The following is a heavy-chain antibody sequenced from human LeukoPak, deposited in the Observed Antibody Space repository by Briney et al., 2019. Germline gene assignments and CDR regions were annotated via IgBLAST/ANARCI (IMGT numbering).Heavy chain of an antibody. CDR2: IADSGSI. V-gene: IGHV4-61*08. J-gene: IGHJ5*02. Sequence: SETLSLTCAVSGGSISSGGYSWSWIRQPPGKGLEWIGYIADSGSIKSSPSLKSPIAISVDMSKNQVSLKLTHVTAADTAVYYCARSLYNWNYGWFDRWGQGSLVTVSS. CDR3: ARSLYNWNYGWFDR. CDR1: GGSISSGGYS. D-gene: IGHD1-7*01.